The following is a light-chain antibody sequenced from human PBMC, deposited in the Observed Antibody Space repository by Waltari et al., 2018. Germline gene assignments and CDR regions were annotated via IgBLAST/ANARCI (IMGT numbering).Light chain of an antibody. CDR1: QSVLYNSNNKNH. Sequence: DIVMTQSPDSLAVSLGERAPINCKSSQSVLYNSNNKNHLAWYQQKPGQPPKLLIYRASTRESGVPDRFSGSGSGTDFTLTITSLQAEDVAVYYCQQHYSSPPTFGQGTKVEIK. CDR3: QQHYSSPPT. CDR2: RAS. V-gene: IGKV4-1*01. J-gene: IGKJ1*01.